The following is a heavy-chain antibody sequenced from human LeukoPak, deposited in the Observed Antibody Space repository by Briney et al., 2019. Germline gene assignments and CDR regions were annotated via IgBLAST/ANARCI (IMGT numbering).Heavy chain of an antibody. V-gene: IGHV1-8*03. J-gene: IGHJ5*02. Sequence: ASVKVSCKASGYTFTSSDINWVRQATGQGLEWMGWRNPNSGNTGYAQKFQGRVTTTRNTSISTAYMELSSLRSEDTAVYYCARGPWGSGSYYQGWFDPWGQGTLVTVSS. CDR2: RNPNSGNT. CDR3: ARGPWGSGSYYQGWFDP. CDR1: GYTFTSSD. D-gene: IGHD3-10*01.